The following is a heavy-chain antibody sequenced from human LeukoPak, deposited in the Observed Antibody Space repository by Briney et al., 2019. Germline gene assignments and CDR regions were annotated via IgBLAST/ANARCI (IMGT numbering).Heavy chain of an antibody. CDR1: GGSISSYY. V-gene: IGHV4-59*01. CDR2: IYYSGST. D-gene: IGHD3-10*01. CDR3: ARSMVRGVIYGMAV. Sequence: SETLSLTCTVSGGSISSYYWSWIRQPPGKGLEWIGYIYYSGSTNSNPSVKSRVTISVDTSKNQFSLKLSSVSAADTAVYYCARSMVRGVIYGMAVWGQGTTVTVSS. J-gene: IGHJ6*02.